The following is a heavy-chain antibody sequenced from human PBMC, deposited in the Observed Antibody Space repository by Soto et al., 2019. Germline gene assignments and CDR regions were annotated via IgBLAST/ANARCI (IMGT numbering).Heavy chain of an antibody. D-gene: IGHD6-13*01. CDR3: AREGVSSSWYNYYGMDV. CDR2: IYHSGST. CDR1: GGSISSGGYS. J-gene: IGHJ6*02. V-gene: IGHV4-61*08. Sequence: PSETLSLTCAVSGGSISSGGYSWSWIRQPPGKGLEWIGYIYHSGSTNYNPSLKSRVTISVDTSKNQFSLKLSSVTAADTAVYYCAREGVSSSWYNYYGMDVWGQGTTVTVS.